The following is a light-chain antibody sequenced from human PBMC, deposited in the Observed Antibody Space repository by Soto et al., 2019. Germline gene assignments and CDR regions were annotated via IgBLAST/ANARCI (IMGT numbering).Light chain of an antibody. V-gene: IGKV1-5*01. J-gene: IGKJ1*01. Sequence: DIQMTQSPSTLSASVGDTVTITCRASQTISGWLAWYQQRPGKAPNLLIFDASTLESGVPSRFSGSGSGTTFTLTISSLPSDDFATYYCLQYNGYYRTFGQGTKVEIK. CDR1: QTISGW. CDR2: DAS. CDR3: LQYNGYYRT.